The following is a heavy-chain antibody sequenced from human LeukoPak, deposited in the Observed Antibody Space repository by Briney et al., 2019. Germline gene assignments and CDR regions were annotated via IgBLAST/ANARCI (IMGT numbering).Heavy chain of an antibody. V-gene: IGHV3-23*01. CDR3: AKDSERYGVLEY. D-gene: IGHD4-17*01. CDR1: GFTFSSHA. J-gene: IGHJ4*02. CDR2: ISGRGDST. Sequence: PGGSLRLSCEASGFTFSSHAMTWVRQAPGMGLEWASTISGRGDSTYYADSVKGRFTISRDNSKNTVYLQLNNLRDEDTAVYYCAKDSERYGVLEYWGQGTLVSVSA.